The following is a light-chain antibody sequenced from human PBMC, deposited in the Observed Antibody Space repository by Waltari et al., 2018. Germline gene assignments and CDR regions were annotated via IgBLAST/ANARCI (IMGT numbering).Light chain of an antibody. CDR1: QDISNY. Sequence: DIQMTQSPSSLSASVGDRVTITCQASQDISNYLNWYQQKPGKAPKRLIYDASNLETGVPSRFSGSGSGTDFTFTISSLQPEDIATYYCQQYGTFGQGTKLEIK. V-gene: IGKV1-33*01. CDR3: QQYGT. CDR2: DAS. J-gene: IGKJ2*01.